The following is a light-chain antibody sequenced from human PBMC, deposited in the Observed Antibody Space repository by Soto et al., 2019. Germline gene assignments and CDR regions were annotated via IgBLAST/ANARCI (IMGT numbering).Light chain of an antibody. CDR1: QSVSNDY. J-gene: IGKJ5*01. CDR2: GAS. Sequence: EIVLTQSPGTLSLSPGERATLSCRASQSVSNDYLAWYQQKSGQAPRFLIHGASSRATGIPDRLSGSGSGTDFTLTISRLEPEDFAVYYCQQYGSSPITFGQGTRLEIK. V-gene: IGKV3-20*01. CDR3: QQYGSSPIT.